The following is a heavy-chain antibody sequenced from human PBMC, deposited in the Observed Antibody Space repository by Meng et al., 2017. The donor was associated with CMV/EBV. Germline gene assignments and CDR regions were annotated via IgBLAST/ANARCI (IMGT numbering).Heavy chain of an antibody. CDR3: ARHLRRDYGRFGFDY. D-gene: IGHD4-17*01. V-gene: IGHV5-51*01. Sequence: KVSCKGSGYSFITYWIGWVRQMPGKGLEWMGIIYPDDSDTRYSPSFQGHVTISADKSISTAYLQWSSLKASDTAMYYCARHLRRDYGRFGFDYWGQGTLVTVSS. CDR1: GYSFITYW. CDR2: IYPDDSDT. J-gene: IGHJ4*02.